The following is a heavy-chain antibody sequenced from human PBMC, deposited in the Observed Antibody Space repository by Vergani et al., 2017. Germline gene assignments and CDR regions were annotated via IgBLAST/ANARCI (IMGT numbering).Heavy chain of an antibody. CDR1: GGSISSYY. Sequence: QVQLQESGPGLVKPSETLSLTCTVSGGSISSYYWSWIRQPAGKGLEWIGRIYTSGSTNYNPSLKSRVTMSVDTSKNQFSLKLSSVTAAYTAVYYCARDHSYYYDSSGYYSRRAFDIWGQGTMVTVSS. J-gene: IGHJ3*02. CDR3: ARDHSYYYDSSGYYSRRAFDI. CDR2: IYTSGST. D-gene: IGHD3-22*01. V-gene: IGHV4-4*07.